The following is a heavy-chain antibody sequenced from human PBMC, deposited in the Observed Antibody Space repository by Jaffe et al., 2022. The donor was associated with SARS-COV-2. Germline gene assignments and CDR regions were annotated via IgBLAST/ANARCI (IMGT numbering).Heavy chain of an antibody. D-gene: IGHD3-22*01. CDR1: GYTFTSYA. CDR3: ARVVDRDYYDSSGYDY. V-gene: IGHV1-3*01. CDR2: INAGNGNT. J-gene: IGHJ4*02. Sequence: QVQLVQSGAEVKKPGASVKVSCKASGYTFTSYAMHWVRQAPGQRLEWMGWINAGNGNTKYSQKFQGRVTITRDTSASTAYMELSSLRSEDTAVYYCARVVDRDYYDSSGYDYWGQGTLVTVSS.